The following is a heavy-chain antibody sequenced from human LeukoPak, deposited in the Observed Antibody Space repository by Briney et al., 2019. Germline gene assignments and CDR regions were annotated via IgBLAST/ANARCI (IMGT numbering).Heavy chain of an antibody. Sequence: GGSLRLSCAASGFTFNSYSMNWVRQAPGKGLEWVSYISSSSSTINYADSVKGRFTISRDNAKNSLYLQMNSLRAEDTAVYYCARSMSSWYYFDYWGQGTLVTVSS. D-gene: IGHD6-13*01. CDR2: ISSSSSTI. V-gene: IGHV3-48*01. CDR3: ARSMSSWYYFDY. J-gene: IGHJ4*02. CDR1: GFTFNSYS.